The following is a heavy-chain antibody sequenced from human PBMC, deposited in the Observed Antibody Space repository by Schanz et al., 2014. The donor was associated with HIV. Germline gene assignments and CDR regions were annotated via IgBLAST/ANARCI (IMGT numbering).Heavy chain of an antibody. CDR1: GFTFSTFG. J-gene: IGHJ2*01. Sequence: EQLVESGGGMVKPGESLRLACAASGFTFSTFGMHWVRQAPGKGLEWVSVMTTNDRIYYAESVKGRFTISRDNSKNTLYLQMNSLRAEDTAVYYCALSRPSGYGGSWYFDLWGRGTLVAVSS. V-gene: IGHV3-NL1*01. D-gene: IGHD2-15*01. CDR3: ALSRPSGYGGSWYFDL. CDR2: MTTNDRI.